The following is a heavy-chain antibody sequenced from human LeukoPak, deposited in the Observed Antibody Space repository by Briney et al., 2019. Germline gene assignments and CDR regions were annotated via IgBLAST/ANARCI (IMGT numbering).Heavy chain of an antibody. CDR1: GGSISSGSYY. V-gene: IGHV4-61*02. D-gene: IGHD6-13*01. Sequence: SETLSLTCTVSGGSISSGSYYWSWIRQPAGKGLEWIGRIYTSGSTNYNPSLKSRVTISVDTSKNQFSLKLSSVTAADTAVYYCARDLFWIAAANTNNNAFDIWGQGTMVTVSS. CDR3: ARDLFWIAAANTNNNAFDI. J-gene: IGHJ3*02. CDR2: IYTSGST.